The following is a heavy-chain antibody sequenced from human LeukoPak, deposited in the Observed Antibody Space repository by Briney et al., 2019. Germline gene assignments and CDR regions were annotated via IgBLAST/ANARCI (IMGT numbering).Heavy chain of an antibody. D-gene: IGHD2-2*01. CDR2: MSYSGAT. CDR3: ARGRYCGSTSCPPGPY. Sequence: SETLSLTCTVSGGSISSSSYHWGWIRQSPGEGLQWITSMSYSGATYYNPSLQSRVTISVDASKNQFSLNLNSVTAADTAVYYCARGRYCGSTSCPPGPYWGQGTLVTVSS. V-gene: IGHV4-39*01. CDR1: GGSISSSSYH. J-gene: IGHJ4*02.